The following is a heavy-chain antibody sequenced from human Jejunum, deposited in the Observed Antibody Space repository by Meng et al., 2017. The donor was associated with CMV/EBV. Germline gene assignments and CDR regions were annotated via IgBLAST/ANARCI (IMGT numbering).Heavy chain of an antibody. V-gene: IGHV3-15*01. CDR3: APDVPQPLAQIDY. CDR1: GFTFSHAW. CDR2: IRAGGTT. Sequence: ASGFTFSHAWMNWGRQAPGKGLEWVGRIRAGGTTDYAAPVKGRFIISRDDSLNKVFLQMNSLKPEDTAVYYCAPDVPQPLAQIDYWGRGTLVTVSS. J-gene: IGHJ4*02. D-gene: IGHD2-21*01.